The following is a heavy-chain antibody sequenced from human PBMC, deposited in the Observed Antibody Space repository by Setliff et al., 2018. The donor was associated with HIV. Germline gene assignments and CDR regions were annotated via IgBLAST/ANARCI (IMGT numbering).Heavy chain of an antibody. CDR2: IYYSGST. V-gene: IGHV4-39*07. D-gene: IGHD7-27*01. J-gene: IGHJ3*01. CDR3: ARGAGDRGDAFDV. Sequence: PSETLSLTCTVSGDSISSSSYYWGWIRQPPGKGLEWIGSIYYSGSTFYNPSLKSRVTISIDTSKDQFSLKLSFVTAADTAVYYCARGAGDRGDAFDVWGRGTMVTVSS. CDR1: GDSISSSSYY.